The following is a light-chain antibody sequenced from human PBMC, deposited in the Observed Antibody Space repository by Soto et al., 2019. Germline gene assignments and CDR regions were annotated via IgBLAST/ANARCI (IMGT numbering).Light chain of an antibody. J-gene: IGKJ4*01. V-gene: IGKV3-20*01. Sequence: EIVLTQSPGTLSFSPGERATLSCRASQSIRSSSLAWYQQKPGQAPRLLIYGGSSRATGIPDRFSGGGSGTDFSLTISRLETEDFSVYYCHQYGSSPLTFGGGTKVDI. CDR3: HQYGSSPLT. CDR1: QSIRSSS. CDR2: GGS.